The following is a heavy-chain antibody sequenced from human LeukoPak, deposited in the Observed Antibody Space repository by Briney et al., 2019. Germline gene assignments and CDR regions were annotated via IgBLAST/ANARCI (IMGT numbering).Heavy chain of an antibody. Sequence: SETLSLTCTVSGGSISNYYWSWIRQPPGKGLEWIGYIYHSGSTNYNPSLKRRVTMSVDTSKNQFSLKLSSVTAADTAVYYCARDRPIYSSSWYSDWFDPWGQGTLVTVSS. J-gene: IGHJ5*02. CDR2: IYHSGST. CDR1: GGSISNYY. D-gene: IGHD6-13*01. V-gene: IGHV4-59*12. CDR3: ARDRPIYSSSWYSDWFDP.